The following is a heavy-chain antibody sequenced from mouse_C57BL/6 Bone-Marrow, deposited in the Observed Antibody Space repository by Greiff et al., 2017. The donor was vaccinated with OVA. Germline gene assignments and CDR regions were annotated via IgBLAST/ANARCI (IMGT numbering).Heavy chain of an antibody. Sequence: EVKLMESGAELVKPGASVKLSCTASGFNIKDYYMHWVKQRTEQGLEWIGRIDPEDGETKYAPKFQGKATITADTSSNTAYLQLSSLTSEDSAVYFCASNWDVGDYWGQGTTLPVSS. CDR1: GFNIKDYY. D-gene: IGHD4-1*01. J-gene: IGHJ2*01. CDR2: IDPEDGET. V-gene: IGHV14-2*01. CDR3: ASNWDVGDY.